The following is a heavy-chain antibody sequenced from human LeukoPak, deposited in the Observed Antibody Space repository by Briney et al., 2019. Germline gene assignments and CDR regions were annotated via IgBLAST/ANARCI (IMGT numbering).Heavy chain of an antibody. CDR2: IYYSSWST. V-gene: IGHV4-39*01. CDR3: ASQVYCSAGSCYSNF. Sequence: SETLSLTCTVSGGSISSRTYYWGWIRQPPGEGLEWIGNIYYSSWSTYYNPSLKSRVTISVDTSKNQFSLKLSSVTAADTAVYYCASQVYCSAGSCYSNFWGQGTLVTVSS. D-gene: IGHD2-15*01. J-gene: IGHJ4*02. CDR1: GGSISSRTYY.